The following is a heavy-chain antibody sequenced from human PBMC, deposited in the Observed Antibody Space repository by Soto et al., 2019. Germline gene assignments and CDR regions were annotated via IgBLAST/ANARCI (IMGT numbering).Heavy chain of an antibody. CDR3: AKGNSPVSLYYYYMDV. D-gene: IGHD2-21*01. CDR2: ISWNSGSI. J-gene: IGHJ6*03. Sequence: GGSLRLSCAASGFTFDDYAMHWVRQAPGKGLEWVSGISWNSGSIGYADSVKGRFTISRDNAKNSLYLQMNSLRAEDTALYYCAKGNSPVSLYYYYMDVWGKGTTVTVSS. V-gene: IGHV3-9*01. CDR1: GFTFDDYA.